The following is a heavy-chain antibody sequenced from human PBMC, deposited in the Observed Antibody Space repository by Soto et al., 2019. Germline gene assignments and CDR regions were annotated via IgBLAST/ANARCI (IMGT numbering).Heavy chain of an antibody. D-gene: IGHD5-18*01. CDR1: GYKVSTWHNFTSYW. V-gene: IGHV5-51*01. Sequence: PGESLKISCMGSGYKVSTWHNFTSYWIAWVRQMPGEGLEWMGIIYPGDSDTTYSPSFQGQVTISADKSISTAYLQWSSLKASDTAMYYCARHFSLDNTHYGMDVWGQGTTVTVSS. J-gene: IGHJ6*02. CDR3: ARHFSLDNTHYGMDV. CDR2: IYPGDSDT.